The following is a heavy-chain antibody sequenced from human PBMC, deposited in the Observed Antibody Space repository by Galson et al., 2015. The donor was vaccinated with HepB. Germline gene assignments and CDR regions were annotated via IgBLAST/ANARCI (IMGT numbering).Heavy chain of an antibody. D-gene: IGHD7-27*01. Sequence: SVKVSCKASGGTFSSYAISWVRQAPGQGLEWMGGIIPIFGTAYYAQKFQGRVTITADESTSTAYMELSSLRSEDTAVYYCARGAAGDWGMPFDYWGQGTLVTVSS. V-gene: IGHV1-69*13. CDR1: GGTFSSYA. CDR2: IIPIFGTA. CDR3: ARGAAGDWGMPFDY. J-gene: IGHJ4*02.